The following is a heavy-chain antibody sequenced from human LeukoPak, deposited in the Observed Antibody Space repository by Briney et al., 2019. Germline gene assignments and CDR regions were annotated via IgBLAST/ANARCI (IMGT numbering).Heavy chain of an antibody. Sequence: GGSLRLSCVASGFTFSTYAMTWVRQAPGKGLEWVSYISSSGSTIYYADSVKGRFTISRDNAKNSLYLQMNSLRAEDTAVYYCARRSSRSFDYWGQGTLVTVSS. D-gene: IGHD2-2*01. V-gene: IGHV3-48*03. CDR2: ISSSGSTI. CDR3: ARRSSRSFDY. J-gene: IGHJ4*02. CDR1: GFTFSTYA.